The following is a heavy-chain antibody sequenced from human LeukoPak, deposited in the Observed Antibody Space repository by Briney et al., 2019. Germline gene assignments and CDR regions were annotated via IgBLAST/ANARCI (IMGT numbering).Heavy chain of an antibody. CDR2: IYTSGTT. Sequence: TSETLSLTCTVPGGSVNSYYWSWIRQPAGKGLEWIGRIYTSGTTNYNPSLTSRVSMSVDTSKNQFSLKLSSLTAADTAVYYCVRDGRGYCSSSSVCYSWFDPWGQGTLVAVSS. J-gene: IGHJ5*02. V-gene: IGHV4-4*07. D-gene: IGHD2-2*01. CDR1: GGSVNSYY. CDR3: VRDGRGYCSSSSVCYSWFDP.